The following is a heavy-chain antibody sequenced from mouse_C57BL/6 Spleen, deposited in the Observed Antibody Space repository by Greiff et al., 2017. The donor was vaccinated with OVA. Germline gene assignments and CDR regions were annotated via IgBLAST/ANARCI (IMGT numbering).Heavy chain of an antibody. V-gene: IGHV1-81*01. CDR2: IYPRSGNT. Sequence: VQVVESGAELARPGASVKLSCKASGYTFTSYGISWVKQRTGQGLEWIGEIYPRSGNTYYNEKFKGKATLTADKSSSTAYMELRSLTSEDSAVYFCARYYSNSFDYWGQGTTLTVSS. J-gene: IGHJ2*01. D-gene: IGHD2-5*01. CDR3: ARYYSNSFDY. CDR1: GYTFTSYG.